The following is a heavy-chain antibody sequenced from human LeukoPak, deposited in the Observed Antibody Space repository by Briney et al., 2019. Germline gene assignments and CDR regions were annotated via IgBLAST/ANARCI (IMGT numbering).Heavy chain of an antibody. CDR3: ARLSSDIAAAGTHYYYMDV. CDR1: GGSFSGYY. V-gene: IGHV4-34*01. CDR2: INHSGST. D-gene: IGHD6-13*01. J-gene: IGHJ6*03. Sequence: PSETLSLTCAVYGGSFSGYYWSWIRQPPGKGLEWIGEINHSGSTNYNPSLKSRVTISVDTSKNQFSLKLSSVTAADTAVYYCARLSSDIAAAGTHYYYMDVWGKGTTVTVSS.